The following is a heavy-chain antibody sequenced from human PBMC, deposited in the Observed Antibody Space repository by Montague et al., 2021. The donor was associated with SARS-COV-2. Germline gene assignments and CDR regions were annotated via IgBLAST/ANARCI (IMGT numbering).Heavy chain of an antibody. J-gene: IGHJ3*02. CDR3: AREVRYYYDSSGPEAFDI. CDR2: IYYSGST. D-gene: IGHD3-22*01. V-gene: IGHV4-59*01. CDR1: GGSISSYY. Sequence: SETLSLTCTVSGGSISSYYWSWIRQPPGKGLEWIGYIYYSGSTXXXPSXXXRVTISVDTSKNQFSLKLSSVTAADTAVYYCAREVRYYYDSSGPEAFDIWGQGTMVTVSS.